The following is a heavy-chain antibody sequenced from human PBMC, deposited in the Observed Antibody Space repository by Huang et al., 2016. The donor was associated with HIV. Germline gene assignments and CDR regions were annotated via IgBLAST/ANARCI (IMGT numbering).Heavy chain of an antibody. CDR3: ARHREGPVAYYSGWGSHLNYMDV. CDR1: GGSIRSSDYH. CDR2: ISYKGST. Sequence: QLLLQESGPGLVKPSEALALTCAVSGGSIRSSDYHWGWIRQPPGNGLEWIGSISYKGSTNYRPSLKSRVTIAVDTSKNRFFLNLTAMTAADTAVYYCARHREGPVAYYSGWGSHLNYMDVWGRGRTVVVSS. D-gene: IGHD3-10*01. J-gene: IGHJ6*03. V-gene: IGHV4-39*01.